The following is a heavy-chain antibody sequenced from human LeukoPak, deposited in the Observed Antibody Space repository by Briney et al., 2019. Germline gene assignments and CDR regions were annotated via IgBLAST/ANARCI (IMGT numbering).Heavy chain of an antibody. CDR3: AKTTIFGVVINTFDY. D-gene: IGHD3-3*01. Sequence: PGGSLRLSCAASGLTFSSYAMSWVRQAPGKGLEWVSAISGSGGSTYYADSVKGRFTISRDNSKNTLYLQMNSLRAEDTAVYYCAKTTIFGVVINTFDYWGQGTLVTVSS. CDR2: ISGSGGST. CDR1: GLTFSSYA. V-gene: IGHV3-23*01. J-gene: IGHJ4*02.